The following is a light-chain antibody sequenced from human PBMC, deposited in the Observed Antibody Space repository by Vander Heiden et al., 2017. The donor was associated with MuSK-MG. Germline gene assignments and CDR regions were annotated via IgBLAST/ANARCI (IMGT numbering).Light chain of an antibody. CDR1: SSDVGGYNY. CDR3: SSYTSSSTVV. Sequence: GSPGQSITISCTGTSSDVGGYNYVSWYQQHPGKAPKLMIYDVSNRPSGVSNRFSGSKSGNTASLTISGLQAEDEADYYCSSYTSSSTVVFGGGTKLTVL. CDR2: DVS. V-gene: IGLV2-14*03. J-gene: IGLJ2*01.